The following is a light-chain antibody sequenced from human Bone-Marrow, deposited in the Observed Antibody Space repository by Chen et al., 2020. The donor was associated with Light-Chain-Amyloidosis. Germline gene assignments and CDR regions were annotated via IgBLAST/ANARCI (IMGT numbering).Light chain of an antibody. CDR3: QQYGTSPLT. V-gene: IGKV3-20*01. CDR1: QTISSNS. CDR2: GSS. J-gene: IGKJ4*01. Sequence: EIVLTQSPDTLSLSPGEGANLSCRASQTISSNSLTWYQQKFGQAPRLLIYGSSSRATGIPDRFTGSGSGTDFTLTINRLEPEDFAMYYCQQYGTSPLTFGGGTKVEIK.